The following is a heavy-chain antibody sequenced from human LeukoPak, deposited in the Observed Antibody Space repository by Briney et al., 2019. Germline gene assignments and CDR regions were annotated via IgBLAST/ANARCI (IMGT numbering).Heavy chain of an antibody. D-gene: IGHD2-2*01. J-gene: IGHJ4*02. V-gene: IGHV1-18*01. CDR2: ISAYNGNT. CDR3: ARELGYCSSNSCYPFDY. Sequence: ASVKVSCKASGYTFTSYGISWVRQAPGQGLEWMGWISAYNGNTNYAQKLQGRVTMTTDTSTSTAYMELRSLRSDDTAVYYCARELGYCSSNSCYPFDYWGQGTLVTVSS. CDR1: GYTFTSYG.